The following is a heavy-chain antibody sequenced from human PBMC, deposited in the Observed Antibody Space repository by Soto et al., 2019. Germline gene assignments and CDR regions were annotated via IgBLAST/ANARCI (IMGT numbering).Heavy chain of an antibody. J-gene: IGHJ4*02. Sequence: PGGSLRLSCTTSGFTFSSYAMHWVRQAPGKGLEWGAVVASDGTNDYYVDSVKGRFTISRDNSRNTLYLEMNSLRAEDTAVYYCAKAYGNGWAYFEYWGRGTLVTVSS. CDR3: AKAYGNGWAYFEY. CDR1: GFTFSSYA. CDR2: VASDGTND. D-gene: IGHD6-19*01. V-gene: IGHV3-30*18.